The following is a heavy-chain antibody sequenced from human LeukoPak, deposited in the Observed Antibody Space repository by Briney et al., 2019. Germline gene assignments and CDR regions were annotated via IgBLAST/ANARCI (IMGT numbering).Heavy chain of an antibody. CDR3: AKAPAPYYYYYGMDV. CDR2: ISDNGVTG. J-gene: IGHJ6*02. V-gene: IGHV3-23*01. CDR1: GFTFSSYV. Sequence: AGGSLRLSCAASGFTFSSYVMNWVRQAPGKGLEWVSSISDNGVTGYYADSVKGRFTISRDNSDNTVYLQMNSLRAEDTAIYYCAKAPAPYYYYYGMDVWGQGTAVTVSS.